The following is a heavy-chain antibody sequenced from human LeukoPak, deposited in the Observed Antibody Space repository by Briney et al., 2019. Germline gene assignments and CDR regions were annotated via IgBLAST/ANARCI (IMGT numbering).Heavy chain of an antibody. Sequence: SETLSLTCTVSGYSISSGYYWGWIRQPPGKGLEWIGSIYHSGSTYYNPSLKSRVTMSVDTSKNQFSLKLTSVTAADTAVYYCASGSGSYSHWFDPWGQGILVTVSS. CDR1: GYSISSGYY. J-gene: IGHJ5*02. V-gene: IGHV4-38-2*02. D-gene: IGHD3-10*01. CDR2: IYHSGST. CDR3: ASGSGSYSHWFDP.